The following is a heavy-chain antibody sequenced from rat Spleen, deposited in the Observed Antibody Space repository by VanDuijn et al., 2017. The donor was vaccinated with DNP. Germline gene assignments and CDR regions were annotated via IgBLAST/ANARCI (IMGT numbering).Heavy chain of an antibody. J-gene: IGHJ2*01. D-gene: IGHD3-8*01. CDR1: GFTFRNYD. Sequence: EVQLVESGGGLIQPGRSLKLSCTASGFTFRNYDMAWVRQAPTKGLEWVASITNTGDNTYYSDSVKGRFSLSRDNAKSTLYLQVDSLRSEDTATYYCTSNPHIRTAAPFDYWGQGAMVTVSS. CDR2: ITNTGDNT. CDR3: TSNPHIRTAAPFDY. V-gene: IGHV5S23*01.